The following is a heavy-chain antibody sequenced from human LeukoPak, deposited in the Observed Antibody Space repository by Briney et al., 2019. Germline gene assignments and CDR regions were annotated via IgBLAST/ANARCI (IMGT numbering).Heavy chain of an antibody. CDR2: IIPIFGTA. Sequence: SPKLSSTASGGTFTIYAISWVRHAPGQGLEWRVGIIPIFGTANYAQQFQGRVTITADNSTSRAYMELSSLRSEDTAVYYCARDSVGQWLLPGLFDYWGQGTLVTVSS. J-gene: IGHJ4*02. CDR3: ARDSVGQWLLPGLFDY. D-gene: IGHD6-19*01. V-gene: IGHV1-69*06. CDR1: GGTFTIYA.